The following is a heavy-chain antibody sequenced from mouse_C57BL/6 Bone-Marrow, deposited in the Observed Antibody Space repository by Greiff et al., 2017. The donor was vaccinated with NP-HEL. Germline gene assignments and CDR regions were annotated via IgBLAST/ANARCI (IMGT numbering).Heavy chain of an antibody. CDR3: ARNYYGSSYNAMDY. D-gene: IGHD1-1*01. J-gene: IGHJ4*01. CDR1: GYTFTSYW. CDR2: IDPFDSYT. Sequence: QVQLQQPGAELVMPGASVKLSCKASGYTFTSYWMHWVKQRPGQGLEWIGEIDPFDSYTTYNQKFKGKSTLTVDKSSSTAYMQLSSLTSEDSAVYYCARNYYGSSYNAMDYWGQGTSVTVSS. V-gene: IGHV1-69*01.